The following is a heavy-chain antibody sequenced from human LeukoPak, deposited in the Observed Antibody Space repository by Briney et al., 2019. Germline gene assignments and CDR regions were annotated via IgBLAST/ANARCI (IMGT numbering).Heavy chain of an antibody. CDR3: ARGGDGYDY. CDR2: ISYDGSNK. J-gene: IGHJ4*02. V-gene: IGHV3-30-3*01. CDR1: GFTFSSYA. Sequence: GGSLRLSCAASGFTFSSYAMHWVRQAPGKALEWVAVISYDGSNKYYADSVKGRFTISRDNSKNTLYLQMNSRRAEDTAVYYCARGGDGYDYWGQGTLVTVSS. D-gene: IGHD5-24*01.